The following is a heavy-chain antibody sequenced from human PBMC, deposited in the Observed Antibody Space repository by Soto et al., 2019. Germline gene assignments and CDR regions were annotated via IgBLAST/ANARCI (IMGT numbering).Heavy chain of an antibody. CDR1: GFTFTNFA. J-gene: IGHJ4*02. D-gene: IGHD3-16*01. Sequence: EVQLLESGGGLVQPGGSLTLSCAASGFTFTNFAMSWVRQAPGKGLEWVSTISGGGDSTFYADSVKGRFTISSDNSKSTLSLHMTSLSGADTAVYVCAKADFGAIGDWVQAALVSVTS. V-gene: IGHV3-23*01. CDR3: AKADFGAIGD. CDR2: ISGGGDST.